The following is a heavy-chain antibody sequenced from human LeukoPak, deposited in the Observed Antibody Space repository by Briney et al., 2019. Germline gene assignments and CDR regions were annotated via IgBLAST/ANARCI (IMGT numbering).Heavy chain of an antibody. J-gene: IGHJ6*02. Sequence: PSETLSLTCAVYGGSFSGYYWSWIRQPPGKGLEWIGEINHSGSTNYNPSLKSRVTISVDTSKNQFSLKLSSVTAADTAVYYCARGRYSSSPPWYYYYGMDVWGQGTTVTVSS. CDR1: GGSFSGYY. CDR2: INHSGST. CDR3: ARGRYSSSPPWYYYYGMDV. D-gene: IGHD6-13*01. V-gene: IGHV4-34*01.